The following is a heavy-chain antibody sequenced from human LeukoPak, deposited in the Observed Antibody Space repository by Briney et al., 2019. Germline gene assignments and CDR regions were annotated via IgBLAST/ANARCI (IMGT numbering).Heavy chain of an antibody. J-gene: IGHJ4*02. CDR2: IYYSGST. V-gene: IGHV4-31*03. CDR3: ATSPDGSYSYYFDY. D-gene: IGHD1-26*01. CDR1: GGSISSGGYY. Sequence: SETLSLTCTVSGGSISSGGYYWSWIRQHPGKGLEWIGYIYYSGSTYYNPSLKSRVTISVDTSKNQFSLKLTSVTAADTAVYYCATSPDGSYSYYFDYWGQGTLVTVSS.